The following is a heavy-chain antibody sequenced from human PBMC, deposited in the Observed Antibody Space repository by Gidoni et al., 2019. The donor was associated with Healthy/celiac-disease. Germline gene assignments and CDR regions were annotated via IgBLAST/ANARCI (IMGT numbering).Heavy chain of an antibody. V-gene: IGHV3-30*01. D-gene: IGHD3-22*01. CDR2: ISYDGSNK. CDR1: GFTFSSYA. Sequence: QVQLVESGGGVVQPGRSLRLSCAASGFTFSSYAMHWGRQAPGKGLAWVAVISYDGSNKYYADSVKGRFTISRDNSKNTLYLQMNSLRAEDTAVYYCARDEGPYYYELIDYWGQGTLVTVSS. CDR3: ARDEGPYYYELIDY. J-gene: IGHJ4*02.